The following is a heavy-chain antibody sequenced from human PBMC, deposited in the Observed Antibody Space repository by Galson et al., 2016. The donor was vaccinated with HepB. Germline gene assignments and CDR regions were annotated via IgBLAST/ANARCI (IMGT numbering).Heavy chain of an antibody. J-gene: IGHJ4*02. CDR3: ARQDLFWRFFGS. Sequence: QSGAEVKKPGESLKISCKGSGYSFSNYWIGWVRQMPGKGLEWMGIIYPGDSDTKYSPSYQGQVIIPADKSPSTAYRQWSSLKASATATYYCARQDLFWRFFGSWGQGTLVTVSS. V-gene: IGHV5-51*01. CDR1: GYSFSNYW. D-gene: IGHD3-3*01. CDR2: IYPGDSDT.